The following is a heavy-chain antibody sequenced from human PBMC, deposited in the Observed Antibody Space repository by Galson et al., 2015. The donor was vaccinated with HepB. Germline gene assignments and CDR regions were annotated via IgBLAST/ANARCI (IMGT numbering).Heavy chain of an antibody. Sequence: SVKVSCKASGGTFSSYAISWVRQAPGHGLEWMGWMNPNSGNTGYAQKFQGRVTMTRNTSISTAYMELSSLRSEDTAVYYCARGLRFDYIWGSYRSNWFDPWGQGTLVTVSS. CDR3: ARGLRFDYIWGSYRSNWFDP. CDR1: GGTFSSYA. J-gene: IGHJ5*02. CDR2: MNPNSGNT. V-gene: IGHV1-8*02. D-gene: IGHD3-16*02.